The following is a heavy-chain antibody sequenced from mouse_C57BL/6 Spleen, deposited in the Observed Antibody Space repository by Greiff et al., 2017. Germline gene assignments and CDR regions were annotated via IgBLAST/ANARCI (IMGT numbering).Heavy chain of an antibody. J-gene: IGHJ2*01. Sequence: VKLMESGAELVRPGASVTLSCKASGYTFTDYEMHWVKQTPVHGLEWIGAIDPETGGTAYNQKFKGKAILTADKSSSTAYMELRSLTSEDSAVYYCTRRGVYGNYDYWGQGTTLTVSS. CDR1: GYTFTDYE. V-gene: IGHV1-15*01. D-gene: IGHD2-10*02. CDR2: IDPETGGT. CDR3: TRRGVYGNYDY.